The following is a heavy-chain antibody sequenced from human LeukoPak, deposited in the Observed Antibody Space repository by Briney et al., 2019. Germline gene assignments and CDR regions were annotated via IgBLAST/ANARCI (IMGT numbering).Heavy chain of an antibody. CDR3: AKWNLFVNGAFDI. J-gene: IGHJ3*02. CDR2: FDPEDGET. V-gene: IGHV1-24*01. CDR1: GYTFTGYY. Sequence: ASVKVSCKASGYTFTGYYMHWVRQAPGQGLEWVGGFDPEDGETIYAQKFPGRVTITEDTSTDTASMELTSLTSEDTAVYYCAKWNLFVNGAFDIWGQGTMVTVSS. D-gene: IGHD2-21*01.